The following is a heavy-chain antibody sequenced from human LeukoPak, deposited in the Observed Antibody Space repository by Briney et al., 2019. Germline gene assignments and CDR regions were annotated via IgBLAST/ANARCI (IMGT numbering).Heavy chain of an antibody. D-gene: IGHD4-17*01. CDR3: ARGPTTVTTDWYFDL. CDR2: ISSLSSYI. V-gene: IGHV3-21*01. J-gene: IGHJ2*01. Sequence: PGGSLRLSCAASGFTFSTYAMNWVRQAPGKGPEWVSSISSLSSYIFYADSVKGRFTISRDNTKNSLFLQMNSLRAEDTAVYYCARGPTTVTTDWYFDLWGRGTLVTVSS. CDR1: GFTFSTYA.